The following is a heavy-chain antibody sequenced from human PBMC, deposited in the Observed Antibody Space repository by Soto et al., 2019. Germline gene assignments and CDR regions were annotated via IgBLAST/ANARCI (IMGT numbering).Heavy chain of an antibody. D-gene: IGHD4-17*01. CDR1: GYTFTGYY. Sequence: ASVKVSCKASGYTFTGYYMHWVRQAPGQGLEWMGWINPNSGGTNYAQKFQGWVTMTRDTSISTAYMELSRLRSDATAVYYSASACWFSGEYYYGMHFWGQGTXVTVSS. CDR3: ASACWFSGEYYYGMHF. CDR2: INPNSGGT. J-gene: IGHJ6*02. V-gene: IGHV1-2*04.